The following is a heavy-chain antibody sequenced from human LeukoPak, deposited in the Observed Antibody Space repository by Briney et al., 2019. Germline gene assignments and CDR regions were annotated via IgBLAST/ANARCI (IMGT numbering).Heavy chain of an antibody. J-gene: IGHJ4*02. D-gene: IGHD6-6*01. CDR3: ARVYRSSSGYCFDY. CDR1: GFIYSSYW. Sequence: GGSLRLSCAASGFIYSSYWMTWVRQAPGKGLEWVANIKQDGSEKYDVDSVKGRFTISRDNAQNSLYLQMDSLRAEDTAVYYCARVYRSSSGYCFDYWGQGTLVTVSS. V-gene: IGHV3-7*01. CDR2: IKQDGSEK.